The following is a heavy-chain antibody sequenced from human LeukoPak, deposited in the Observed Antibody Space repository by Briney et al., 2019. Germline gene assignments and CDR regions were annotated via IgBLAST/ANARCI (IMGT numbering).Heavy chain of an antibody. Sequence: GGSLRLSCAASGFTFSSYWMSWVRQAPGKGLEWVAKIEQHGSDKYHVDSVKGRFTIPRDNAKNSLYLQMNSLRAEDTAVYYCARDHDYRFDYWGQGTLVTVSS. J-gene: IGHJ4*02. CDR1: GFTFSSYW. CDR3: ARDHDYRFDY. V-gene: IGHV3-7*01. D-gene: IGHD4-11*01. CDR2: IEQHGSDK.